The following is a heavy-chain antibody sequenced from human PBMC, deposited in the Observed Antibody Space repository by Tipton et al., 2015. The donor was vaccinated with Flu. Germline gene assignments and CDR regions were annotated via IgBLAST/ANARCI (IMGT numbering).Heavy chain of an antibody. CDR3: ARGGIVIVPGPLDI. V-gene: IGHV3-7*03. CDR2: IKQDGSEK. CDR1: GFTFSRYW. Sequence: SLRLSCAASGFTFSRYWMSWVRQAPGKGLESVANIKQDGSEKYYVDSVRGRFIISRDNAKNSLYLQMNSLRAEDTAVYYCARGGIVIVPGPLDIWGQGTMATVSS. D-gene: IGHD2/OR15-2a*01. J-gene: IGHJ3*02.